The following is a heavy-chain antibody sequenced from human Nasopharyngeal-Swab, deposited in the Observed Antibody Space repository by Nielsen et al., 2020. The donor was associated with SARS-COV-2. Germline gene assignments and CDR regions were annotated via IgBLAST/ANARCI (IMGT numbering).Heavy chain of an antibody. V-gene: IGHV3-49*01. Sequence: GESLKISCTTSGFTFGDYAMSWFRQAPGKGLEWVGFIRSKTYGGAPEYAASVKGRFTISRDCAESIAYLQMNSLETEDTGVYYCARSVGSYYGQGAFDIWGQGTMVTVSS. J-gene: IGHJ3*02. CDR1: GFTFGDYA. CDR2: IRSKTYGGAP. D-gene: IGHD1-26*01. CDR3: ARSVGSYYGQGAFDI.